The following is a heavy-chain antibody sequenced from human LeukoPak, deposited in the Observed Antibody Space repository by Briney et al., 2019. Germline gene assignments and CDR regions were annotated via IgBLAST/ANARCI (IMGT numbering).Heavy chain of an antibody. Sequence: SETLSLTCTVSGGSIGSYYWSWIRQPAGKGLEWIGRIYTSGSTNYNPSLKSRVTMSVDTSKNQFSLKLSPVTAADTAVYYCATSGYSSGRPFDYWGQGTLVTVSS. V-gene: IGHV4-4*07. CDR2: IYTSGST. CDR1: GGSIGSYY. J-gene: IGHJ4*02. CDR3: ATSGYSSGRPFDY. D-gene: IGHD6-19*01.